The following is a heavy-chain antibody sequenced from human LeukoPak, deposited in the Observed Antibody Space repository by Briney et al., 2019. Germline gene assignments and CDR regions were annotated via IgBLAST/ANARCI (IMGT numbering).Heavy chain of an antibody. Sequence: ASVKVSCKASGDTFTGYYMNWVRQAPGQGLEWMGWINPNSGDTHYLQKFQGRVTVTRDTSISTAYMELSRLRSDDTAVYYCARDLANANFDCWGQGTLVTVSS. CDR2: INPNSGDT. J-gene: IGHJ4*02. CDR3: ARDLANANFDC. CDR1: GDTFTGYY. V-gene: IGHV1-2*02.